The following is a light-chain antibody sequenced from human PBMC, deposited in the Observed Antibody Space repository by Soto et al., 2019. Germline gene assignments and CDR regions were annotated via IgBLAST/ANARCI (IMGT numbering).Light chain of an antibody. CDR2: WAS. CDR1: QSVLYSSNNKNY. CDR3: QQYYSTPPYT. J-gene: IGKJ2*01. Sequence: DIVMTQSPDSLAVSLGERATINCKSSQSVLYSSNNKNYLAWYQQKPGQPPKLLIYWASTRESGVPDRFSGSGSGTDSTRTISSLQAEDVAVYYCQQYYSTPPYTFGQGTKLEI. V-gene: IGKV4-1*01.